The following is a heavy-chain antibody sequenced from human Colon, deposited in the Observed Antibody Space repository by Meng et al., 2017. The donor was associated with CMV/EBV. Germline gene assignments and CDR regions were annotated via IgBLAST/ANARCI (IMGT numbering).Heavy chain of an antibody. CDR1: GFTFSSYA. CDR3: ARDSHTSGHCPDGVCLNPFDL. CDR2: ISNYGGDR. V-gene: IGHV3-21*04. Sequence: GESLKISCAASGFTFSSYAMHWVRQTPGKGLEWIAFISNYGGDRKYTESVTGRFTISRDNAKNLLFLQMNSLRAEDTAVYYCARDSHTSGHCPDGVCLNPFDLWGQGTVVTVSS. D-gene: IGHD2-8*01. J-gene: IGHJ4*02.